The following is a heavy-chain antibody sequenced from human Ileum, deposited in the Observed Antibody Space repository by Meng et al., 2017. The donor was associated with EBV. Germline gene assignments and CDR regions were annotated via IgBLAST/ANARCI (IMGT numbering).Heavy chain of an antibody. Sequence: QLPLQGSGPGLCKPSNTLSLTGSVSGGSISSSNYCWGWIRQPPGKGLEWIQSICYTDYTYYNPSLKSRVTISADKSKNQFSLRLNSLTAADTAVYYCAMGPDYAKTGYWGQGTLVTVSS. V-gene: IGHV4-39*01. CDR3: AMGPDYAKTGY. J-gene: IGHJ4*02. CDR2: ICYTDYT. D-gene: IGHD4-17*01. CDR1: GGSISSSNYC.